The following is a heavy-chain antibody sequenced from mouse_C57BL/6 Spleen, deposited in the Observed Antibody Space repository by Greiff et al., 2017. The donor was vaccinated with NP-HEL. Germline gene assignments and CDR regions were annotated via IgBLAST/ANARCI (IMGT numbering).Heavy chain of an antibody. CDR3: ARGDSNHDYAMDY. CDR2: IDPSDSYT. V-gene: IGHV1-69*01. CDR1: GYAFTSYW. D-gene: IGHD2-5*01. Sequence: QVQLQQPGAELVMPGASVKLSCKASGYAFTSYWMHWVKQRPGQGLEWIGEIDPSDSYTNYNQKFKGKSTLTVDKSSSTAYMQLSSLTSEDSAVYYCARGDSNHDYAMDYWGQGTSVTVSS. J-gene: IGHJ4*01.